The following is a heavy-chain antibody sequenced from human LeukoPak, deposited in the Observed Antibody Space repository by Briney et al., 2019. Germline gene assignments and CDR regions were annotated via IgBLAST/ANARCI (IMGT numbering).Heavy chain of an antibody. D-gene: IGHD3-22*01. CDR1: GFTFSSYG. V-gene: IGHV3-30*18. J-gene: IGHJ6*02. CDR2: ISYDGSNK. CDR3: AKGPYDSSGYYSLFYYYYYGMDV. Sequence: GGSLRLSCAASGFTFSSYGMHWVRQAPGKGLEWVAVISYDGSNKYYADSVKGRFTISRDNSKNTLYLQMNSLRAEDTAVYYCAKGPYDSSGYYSLFYYYYYGMDVWGQGTTVTVSS.